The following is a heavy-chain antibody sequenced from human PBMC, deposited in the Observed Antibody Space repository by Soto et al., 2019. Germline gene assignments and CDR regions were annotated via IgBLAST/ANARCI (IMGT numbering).Heavy chain of an antibody. J-gene: IGHJ4*02. CDR1: GGTFSSYA. CDR3: ARASLGYYDSSGYYPIDY. D-gene: IGHD3-22*01. V-gene: IGHV1-69*01. CDR2: IIPIFGTA. Sequence: QVQLVQSGAEVKKPGSSVKVSCKASGGTFSSYAISWVRQAPGQGLEWMGGIIPIFGTANYAQKFQDRVTITADESTSTAYMELSSLRSEDTAVYYCARASLGYYDSSGYYPIDYWGQGTLVTVSS.